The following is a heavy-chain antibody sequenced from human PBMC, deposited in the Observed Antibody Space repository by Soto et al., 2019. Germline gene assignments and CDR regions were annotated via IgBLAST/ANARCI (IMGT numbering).Heavy chain of an antibody. CDR3: ARGSSIAGLYYGMDV. J-gene: IGHJ6*02. D-gene: IGHD6-6*01. CDR2: NYYSGIT. Sequence: PSETLSLTCTVSGGSISSGGYCWTWIRQHPGKGLEWIGYNYYSGITYYNPSLKSRVTISLDTSKNQFSLKLSSVTAADTAVYYCARGSSIAGLYYGMDVWGQGTTVTVSS. CDR1: GGSISSGGYC. V-gene: IGHV4-31*03.